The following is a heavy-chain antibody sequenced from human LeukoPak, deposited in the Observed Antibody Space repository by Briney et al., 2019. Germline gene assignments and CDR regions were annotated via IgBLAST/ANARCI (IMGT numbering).Heavy chain of an antibody. CDR3: ARSPSGYVGAFDI. J-gene: IGHJ3*02. CDR2: IYYSGST. Sequence: SETLSLTCTVSGGSMSSYYWSWIRQPPGKGLEWIGYIYYSGSTNYNPSLKSRLTISVDTSKNQFSLKLSSVTAADTAVYYCARSPSGYVGAFDIWGQGTMVTVSS. D-gene: IGHD5-12*01. CDR1: GGSMSSYY. V-gene: IGHV4-59*08.